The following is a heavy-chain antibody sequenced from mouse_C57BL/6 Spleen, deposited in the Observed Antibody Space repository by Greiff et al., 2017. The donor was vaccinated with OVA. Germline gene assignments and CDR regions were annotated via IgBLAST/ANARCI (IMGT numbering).Heavy chain of an antibody. D-gene: IGHD4-1*01. CDR3: AREGSNWDNFDY. Sequence: QVQLQQSGAELVKPGASVKISCKASGYAFSSYWMNWVKQRPGKGLEWIGQIYPGDGDTNYNGKFKGKATLTADKSSSTAYMQLSSLTSEDSAVYFCAREGSNWDNFDYWGQGTTLTVSS. V-gene: IGHV1-80*01. CDR1: GYAFSSYW. J-gene: IGHJ2*01. CDR2: IYPGDGDT.